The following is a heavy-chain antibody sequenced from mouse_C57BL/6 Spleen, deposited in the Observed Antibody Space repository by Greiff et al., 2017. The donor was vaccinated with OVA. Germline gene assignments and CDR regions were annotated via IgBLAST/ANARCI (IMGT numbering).Heavy chain of an antibody. Sequence: QVQLQQPGAELVKPGASVKMFCKASGYTFTSYWITWVKQRPGQGLEWIGDIYPGSGSTNYNEKFKSKATLTVDTASSTANMQLSSLTSEDSAVYYCARWDLYGSRNYWGQGTTLTVSS. V-gene: IGHV1-55*01. CDR1: GYTFTSYW. CDR2: IYPGSGST. J-gene: IGHJ2*01. CDR3: ARWDLYGSRNY. D-gene: IGHD1-1*01.